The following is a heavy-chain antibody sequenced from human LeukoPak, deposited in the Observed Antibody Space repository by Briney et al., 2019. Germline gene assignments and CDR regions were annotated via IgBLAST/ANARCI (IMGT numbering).Heavy chain of an antibody. J-gene: IGHJ4*02. CDR3: VRSSSSIFDY. CDR1: GYSISSGYY. D-gene: IGHD6-6*01. V-gene: IGHV4-38-2*02. Sequence: SETLSLTCTVSGYSISSGYYWGWIRQPPGKGLEWIGNIYHSGSTYYNPSLKSRVTISVDTSKNQFSLKLNSVTAADTAVYYCVRSSSSIFDYWGQGTLVTVSS. CDR2: IYHSGST.